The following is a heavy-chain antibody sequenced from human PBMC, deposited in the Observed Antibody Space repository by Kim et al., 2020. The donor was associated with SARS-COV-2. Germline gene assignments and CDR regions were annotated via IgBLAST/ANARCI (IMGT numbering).Heavy chain of an antibody. CDR2: ITSDGSDT. V-gene: IGHV3-74*01. CDR1: GFTFSNHW. Sequence: GGSLRLSCAASGFTFSNHWMNWVRQAPGKGMVWVSRITSDGSDTNYADSLMGRFTISRDTAKPTLYPHMNSLTAAYTAVYYCARPLTGTNIFASWGQGPL. J-gene: IGHJ5*02. D-gene: IGHD1-7*01. CDR3: ARPLTGTNIFAS.